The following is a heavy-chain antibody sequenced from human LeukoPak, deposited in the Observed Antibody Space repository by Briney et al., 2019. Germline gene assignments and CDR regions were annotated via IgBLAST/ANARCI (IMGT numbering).Heavy chain of an antibody. CDR1: GYTFSNYG. CDR3: ARKNYCSSGSCYSRGWFDP. CDR2: ISAYNGNT. V-gene: IGHV1-18*01. D-gene: IGHD2-15*01. J-gene: IGHJ5*02. Sequence: ASVKVSCKASGYTFSNYGISWVRQAPGQGLEWMGWISAYNGNTNYAQKLQGRVTMTTDTSTSTAYMELSSLRSEDTAMYYCARKNYCSSGSCYSRGWFDPWGQGTLVTVSS.